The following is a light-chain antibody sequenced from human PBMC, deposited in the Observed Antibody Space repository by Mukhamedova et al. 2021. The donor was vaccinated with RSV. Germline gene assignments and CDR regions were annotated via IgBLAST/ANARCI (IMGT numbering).Light chain of an antibody. Sequence: SDVGGYTFVSWYQQSPGKAPKLMIYDVDKRPSGVSSRFSGFKSDNTAYLTVSGLQAEDEADYYCCPYAGSSTLVFGGGTKLTVL. CDR2: DVD. J-gene: IGLJ2*01. V-gene: IGLV2-23*02. CDR3: CPYAGSSTLV. CDR1: SDVGGYTF.